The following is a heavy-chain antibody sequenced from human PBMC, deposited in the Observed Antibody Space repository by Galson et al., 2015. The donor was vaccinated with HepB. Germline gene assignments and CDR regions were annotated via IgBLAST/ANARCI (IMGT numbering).Heavy chain of an antibody. D-gene: IGHD2-2*01. CDR1: GGTFSSYA. J-gene: IGHJ5*02. Sequence: SVKVSCKASGGTFSSYAISWVRQAPGLGLEWMGGIIPIFGTANYAQKFQGRVTITADESTSTAYMELSSLRSEDTAVYYCARDAIVVVPAASSVRFSGLRWFDPWGQGTLVTVSS. CDR3: ARDAIVVVPAASSVRFSGLRWFDP. V-gene: IGHV1-69*13. CDR2: IIPIFGTA.